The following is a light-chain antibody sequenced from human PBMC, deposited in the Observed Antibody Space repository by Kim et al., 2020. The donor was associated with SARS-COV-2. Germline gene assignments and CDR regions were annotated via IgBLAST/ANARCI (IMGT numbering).Light chain of an antibody. CDR2: EGS. CDR1: SSDVGSYNL. J-gene: IGLJ3*02. V-gene: IGLV2-23*01. Sequence: GHSITISCTGPSSDVGSYNLVSWYQKHPGKAPKLMIYEGSKRPSGVSNRFSGSKSGNTASLTISGLQAEDEADYYCCSYAGSSSWVFGGGTQLTVL. CDR3: CSYAGSSSWV.